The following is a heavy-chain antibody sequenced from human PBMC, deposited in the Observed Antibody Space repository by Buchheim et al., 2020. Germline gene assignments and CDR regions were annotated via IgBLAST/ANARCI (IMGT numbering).Heavy chain of an antibody. CDR3: VRDFRSGNEPYYDY. CDR2: IWYDGSNK. CDR1: GFTFSSYG. V-gene: IGHV3-33*01. Sequence: VQLLESGGGVVQPGRSLRLSCAASGFTFSSYGMHWVRQAPGKGLEWVAVIWYDGSNKYYADSVKGRFTISRDDSKSTAYLQMSSLRVEDTAVYFCVRDFRSGNEPYYDYWGQGTL. J-gene: IGHJ4*02. D-gene: IGHD2-15*01.